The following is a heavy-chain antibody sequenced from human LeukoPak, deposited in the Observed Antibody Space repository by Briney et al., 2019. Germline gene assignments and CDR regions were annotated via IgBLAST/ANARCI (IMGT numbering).Heavy chain of an antibody. CDR3: ARGRRNQLRAYYYYGMDV. CDR1: GGSFSGYY. Sequence: SETLSLTCAVYGGSFSGYYWSWIRQPPGKGLEWIGEINHSGSTNYNPSLKSRVTISVDTSKNQFSLKLSSVTAADTAVYYCARGRRNQLRAYYYYGMDVWGQGTTVTVSS. V-gene: IGHV4-34*01. D-gene: IGHD2-2*01. J-gene: IGHJ6*02. CDR2: INHSGST.